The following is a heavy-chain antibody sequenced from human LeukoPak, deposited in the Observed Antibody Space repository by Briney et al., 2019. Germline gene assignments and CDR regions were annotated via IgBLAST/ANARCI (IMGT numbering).Heavy chain of an antibody. CDR1: GGSISSYY. J-gene: IGHJ6*03. Sequence: SETLSLTCTVSGGSISSYYWSWIRQPPGKGLEWIGYIYTSGSTNYNTSLKSRVTISVDTSKNQFSLKLSSVTAADTAVYYWARRDDYYYYTDVWGKGTTVTVSS. CDR2: IYTSGST. CDR3: ARRDDYYYYTDV. V-gene: IGHV4-4*09.